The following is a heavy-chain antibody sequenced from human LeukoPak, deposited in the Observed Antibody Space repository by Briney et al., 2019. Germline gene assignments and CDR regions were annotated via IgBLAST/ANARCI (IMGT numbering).Heavy chain of an antibody. J-gene: IGHJ4*02. D-gene: IGHD1-26*01. CDR2: ISYDGSNK. CDR3: AKSIRGIVGTTSCFDY. Sequence: GGSLRLSCAASGFTFSSYGMHWVRQAPGKGLEWVAVISYDGSNKYYADSVKGRFTISRDNSKNTLDLQMNSLRAEDTAVYYCAKSIRGIVGTTSCFDYWGQGTLVTVSS. CDR1: GFTFSSYG. V-gene: IGHV3-30*18.